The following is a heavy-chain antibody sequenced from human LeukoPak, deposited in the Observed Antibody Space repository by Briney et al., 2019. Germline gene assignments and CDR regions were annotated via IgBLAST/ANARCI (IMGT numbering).Heavy chain of an antibody. D-gene: IGHD6-6*01. J-gene: IGHJ4*02. CDR3: AKGLSSIAAPLDY. Sequence: GGSLRLSCAASGFTFSSYGMHWVRQAPGKGLEWVAFIRYDGSNKYYADSVKGRFTISRDNSKNTLYLQMNSLRAEDTAVYYCAKGLSSIAAPLDYWGQGTLVTASS. CDR2: IRYDGSNK. V-gene: IGHV3-30*02. CDR1: GFTFSSYG.